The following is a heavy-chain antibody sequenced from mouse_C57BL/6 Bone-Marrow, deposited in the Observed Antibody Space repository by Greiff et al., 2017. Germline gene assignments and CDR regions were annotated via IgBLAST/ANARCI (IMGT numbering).Heavy chain of an antibody. Sequence: EVQLQQSGAELVRPGASVKLSCTASGFNIKDDYMHWVKQRPEQGLERIGWIDPENGDTEYASKFQGKATITADTSSNTAYLQLSSLTSEDTAVYYCGYGNAMDYWGQGTSVTVSS. CDR2: IDPENGDT. J-gene: IGHJ4*01. D-gene: IGHD1-1*01. CDR1: GFNIKDDY. CDR3: GYGNAMDY. V-gene: IGHV14-4*01.